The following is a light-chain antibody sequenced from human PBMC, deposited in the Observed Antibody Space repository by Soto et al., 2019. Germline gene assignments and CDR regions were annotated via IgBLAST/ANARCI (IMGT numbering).Light chain of an antibody. CDR1: QSISSTY. V-gene: IGKV3-20*01. CDR2: GAS. J-gene: IGKJ2*01. Sequence: EIVLTQSPGTLSLSPGERATLSCRVSQSISSTYLAWYQQKPGQAPRLLIYGASSSATSVPDRISSSGSGTYFTLTISRLEPEDGAVYYCHQYGGSPPYTFGQGTKLEI. CDR3: HQYGGSPPYT.